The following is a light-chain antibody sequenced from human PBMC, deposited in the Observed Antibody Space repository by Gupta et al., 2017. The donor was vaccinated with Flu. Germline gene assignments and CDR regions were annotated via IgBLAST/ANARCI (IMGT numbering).Light chain of an antibody. V-gene: IGKV1-39*01. CDR1: QSISNY. CDR3: QQTYTTPPWT. CDR2: AAS. Sequence: DIQMTQSPSSLSASVGAGVTITCRASQSISNYLKWYQQKPGKAPKLLIYAASTFEVGVPSRFSGSGSWTDFTLTISSLQPEDLASYYCQQTYTTPPWTFGQGTKVEI. J-gene: IGKJ1*01.